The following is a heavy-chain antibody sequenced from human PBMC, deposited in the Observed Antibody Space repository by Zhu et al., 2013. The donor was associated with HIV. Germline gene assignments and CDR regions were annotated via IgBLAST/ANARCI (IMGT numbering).Heavy chain of an antibody. V-gene: IGHV1-69*06. CDR3: ARDPTSYSSSWHND. CDR2: IIPIFGTP. D-gene: IGHD6-13*01. J-gene: IGHJ4*02. Sequence: QVQLVQSGAEVKKPGSSVKVSCKASGGTFSRYAITWVRQAPGQGLEWMGSIIPIFGTPNHAQKFQGRVTISADTSTSTAYMELSSLRSEDTAVYYCARDPTSYSSSWHNDWGQGTLVTVSS. CDR1: GGTFSRYA.